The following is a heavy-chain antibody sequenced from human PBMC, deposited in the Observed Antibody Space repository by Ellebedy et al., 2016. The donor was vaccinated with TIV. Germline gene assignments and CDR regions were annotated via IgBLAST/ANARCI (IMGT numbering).Heavy chain of an antibody. CDR2: INQDGSEK. V-gene: IGHV3-7*01. J-gene: IGHJ3*02. Sequence: GGSLRLSCAASRFSFSSYWMSWVRQAPGKGLEWVANINQDGSEKHYVDSVKGRFTISRDNAKNSLYLQMSSLRADDTAMYYCARDMAWGNERVNDALDIWGQGTMVTVSP. CDR3: ARDMAWGNERVNDALDI. CDR1: RFSFSSYW. D-gene: IGHD7-27*01.